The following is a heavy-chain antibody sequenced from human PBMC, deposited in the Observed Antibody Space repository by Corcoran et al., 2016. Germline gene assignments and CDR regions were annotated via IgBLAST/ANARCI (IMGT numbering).Heavy chain of an antibody. J-gene: IGHJ6*02. Sequence: EVQLVESGGGLVKPGGSLRLSCAASGFTFSNAWMNWVRQAPGKGLEWVGRIKSKTDGGTTDYAAHVKGRFTISREDSKNTLDLQMNSLKTEDTAVYYCTTGGVVPANGMDVWGQGTKVTVSS. CDR1: GFTFSNAW. CDR2: IKSKTDGGTT. V-gene: IGHV3-15*07. D-gene: IGHD2-2*01. CDR3: TTGGVVPANGMDV.